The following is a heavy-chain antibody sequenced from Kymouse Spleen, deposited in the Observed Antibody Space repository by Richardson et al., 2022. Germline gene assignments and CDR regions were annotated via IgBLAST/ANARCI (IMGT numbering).Heavy chain of an antibody. CDR1: GFTFSSYG. CDR3: AKDREVGATFYYYYGMDV. Sequence: QVQLVESGGGVVQPGRSLRLSCAASGFTFSSYGMHWVRQAPGKGLEWVAVISYDGSNKYYADSVKGRFTISRDNSKNTLYLQMNSLRAEDTAVYYCAKDREVGATFYYYYGMDVWGQGTTVTVSS. CDR2: ISYDGSNK. J-gene: IGHJ6*02. D-gene: IGHD1-26*01. V-gene: IGHV3-30*18.